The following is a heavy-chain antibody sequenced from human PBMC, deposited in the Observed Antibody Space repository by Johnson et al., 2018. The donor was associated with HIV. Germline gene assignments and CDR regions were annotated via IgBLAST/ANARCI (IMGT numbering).Heavy chain of an antibody. D-gene: IGHD5-24*01. CDR2: LYSGDIT. CDR3: ARATMSYKVWLQLSAAFDI. V-gene: IGHV3-66*01. J-gene: IGHJ3*02. CDR1: GFTVSSNY. Sequence: VQLVESGGGLVQPGGSLRLSCAASGFTVSSNYMSWVRQAPGKGLEWVSVLYSGDITYYADSVKGRFTISRDKSKNTLYLQMNSLRAEDTAVYYCARATMSYKVWLQLSAAFDIWGQGTMVTVSS.